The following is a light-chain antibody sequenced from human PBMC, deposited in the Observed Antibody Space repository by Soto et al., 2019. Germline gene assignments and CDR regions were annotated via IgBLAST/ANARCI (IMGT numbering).Light chain of an antibody. CDR2: DVN. Sequence: QSALTQPASVSGSPGLSITISCTGTSSDVGGYNYVSWYLQHPGKAPKLIIYDVNYRPSGVSNRFSGSKSGNTASLTISGLQAEDERDYYCSSYTSSTTVVFGGGTKVTVL. CDR1: SSDVGGYNY. J-gene: IGLJ2*01. V-gene: IGLV2-14*01. CDR3: SSYTSSTTVV.